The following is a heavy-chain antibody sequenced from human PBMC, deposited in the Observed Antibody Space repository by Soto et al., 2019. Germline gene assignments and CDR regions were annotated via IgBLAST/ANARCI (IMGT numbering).Heavy chain of an antibody. CDR2: ISSSGSTI. J-gene: IGHJ6*01. CDR3: ARAGYSSSSNTRGYYYGMEV. Sequence: VGSLRLSCASSVFTFSDYYMSCIRHSPGKWLEWVSYISSSGSTIYYADSVKGRFTISRDNAKNSLYLQMNSLRAEDTAVYYCARAGYSSSSNTRGYYYGMEVWGQGTRVIVSS. V-gene: IGHV3-11*01. D-gene: IGHD6-6*01. CDR1: VFTFSDYY.